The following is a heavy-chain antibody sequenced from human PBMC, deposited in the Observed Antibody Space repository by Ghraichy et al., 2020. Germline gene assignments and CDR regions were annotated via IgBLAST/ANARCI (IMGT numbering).Heavy chain of an antibody. J-gene: IGHJ6*03. V-gene: IGHV3-30*02. CDR2: IYNDGNEK. Sequence: GGSLRLSCAASGFTFNNYGMHWVRQAPGKGLEWVAFIYNDGNEKFHADSVKGQFIISRDNSKSTLYLQMSSLRPEDTAVYYCAKDPGYSTPGYYMEVWGKGTTVTVTS. CDR1: GFTFNNYG. D-gene: IGHD6-13*01. CDR3: AKDPGYSTPGYYMEV.